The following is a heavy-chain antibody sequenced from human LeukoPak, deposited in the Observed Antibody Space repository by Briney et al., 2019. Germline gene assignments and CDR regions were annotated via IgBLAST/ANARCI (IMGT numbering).Heavy chain of an antibody. CDR2: ISSSSSYI. V-gene: IGHV3-21*01. CDR1: GFTFSSYS. Sequence: GGSLRLSCAASGFTFSSYSMNWVRQAPGKGLEWVSSISSSSSYIYYADSVKGRFTISRDNAKNSLYLQMNSLRAEDTAVYYCARDNPLWFGELGEDWGQGTLVTVSS. CDR3: ARDNPLWFGELGED. D-gene: IGHD3-10*01. J-gene: IGHJ4*02.